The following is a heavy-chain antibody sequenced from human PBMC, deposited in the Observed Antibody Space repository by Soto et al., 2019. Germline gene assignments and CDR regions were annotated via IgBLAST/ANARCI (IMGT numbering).Heavy chain of an antibody. Sequence: QVQLQESGPGLVKPSQTLSLTCTVSGGSISSGGYYWSWIRQHPGKGLEWIGYIYYSGSTYYNPSRKXXVXIXXDTSKNQFSLKLSSVTAADTAVYYCARVGYYGMDVWGQGTTVTVSS. CDR1: GGSISSGGYY. V-gene: IGHV4-31*01. CDR2: IYYSGST. D-gene: IGHD3-16*01. CDR3: ARVGYYGMDV. J-gene: IGHJ6*02.